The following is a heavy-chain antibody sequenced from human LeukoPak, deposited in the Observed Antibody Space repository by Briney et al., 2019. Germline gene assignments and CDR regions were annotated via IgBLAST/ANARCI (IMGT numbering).Heavy chain of an antibody. CDR3: ARAQMVRGVIIIPADY. V-gene: IGHV3-74*01. J-gene: IGHJ4*02. D-gene: IGHD3-10*01. CDR1: GFTFSSYW. CDR2: INGDVRNI. Sequence: GGSLRLSCVASGFTFSSYWMHCVRHDPRKGLVWVSRINGDVRNINYADSVRGRFTISRDNAKNTMYLQMNSLRAEDTAVYYCARAQMVRGVIIIPADYWGQGTLVTVSS.